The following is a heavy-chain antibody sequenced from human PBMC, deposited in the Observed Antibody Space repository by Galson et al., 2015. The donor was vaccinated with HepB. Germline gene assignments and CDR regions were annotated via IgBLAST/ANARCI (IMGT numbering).Heavy chain of an antibody. CDR2: ILHDGSTT. Sequence: SLRLSCAASGFTFSSSAMHWVRQAPGKGPEWLSLILHDGSTTYYADSLKGRFTISRDNSKNTLYLQMNSLRPDDTALYYCARDRGLGPAADVLFDFWGQGTLVTVSS. J-gene: IGHJ4*02. CDR1: GFTFSSSA. V-gene: IGHV3-30-3*01. D-gene: IGHD2-2*01. CDR3: ARDRGLGPAADVLFDF.